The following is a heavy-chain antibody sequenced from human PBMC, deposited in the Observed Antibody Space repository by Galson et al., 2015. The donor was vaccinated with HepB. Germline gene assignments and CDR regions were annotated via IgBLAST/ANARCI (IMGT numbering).Heavy chain of an antibody. CDR3: ARDMGGDYYGMDV. J-gene: IGHJ6*02. V-gene: IGHV1-3*02. CDR1: GYTFTSYA. D-gene: IGHD3-16*01. Sequence: SVKVSCKASGYTFTSYAMHWVRQAPGQRLEWMGWSNAGNGNTKYSQEFQGRVTITRDTSASTAYMELSSLRSEDMAVYYCARDMGGDYYGMDVWGQGTTVTVSS. CDR2: SNAGNGNT.